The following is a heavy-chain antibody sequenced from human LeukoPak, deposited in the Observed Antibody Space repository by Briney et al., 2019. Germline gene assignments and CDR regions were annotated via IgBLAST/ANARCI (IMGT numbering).Heavy chain of an antibody. CDR2: IWYDGSNK. Sequence: GGSLRLSCAASGFTFTSYGMQWVRQAPGKGLEWVAVIWYDGSNKYYADSVKGRFTISRDNSKNTLYLQMNSLRAEDTAVYYCAKGGHYYDSSGYYFDYWGQGTLVTVSS. D-gene: IGHD3-22*01. J-gene: IGHJ4*02. V-gene: IGHV3-33*06. CDR1: GFTFTSYG. CDR3: AKGGHYYDSSGYYFDY.